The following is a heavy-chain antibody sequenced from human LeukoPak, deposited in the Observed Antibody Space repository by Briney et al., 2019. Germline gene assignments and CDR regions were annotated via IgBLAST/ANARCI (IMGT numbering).Heavy chain of an antibody. J-gene: IGHJ4*02. Sequence: ASVKVSCKASGYTFTGYYMHWVRQAPGQGLEWMGWINPDSGGTNYAQKFQGRVTMTRDTSPSTAYMELTRLRSDDTAVYYCARGGLYSYGLQEGSGRGSSHDYWGQGTLVTVSS. CDR3: ARGGLYSYGLQEGSGRGSSHDY. CDR2: INPDSGGT. CDR1: GYTFTGYY. D-gene: IGHD5-18*01. V-gene: IGHV1-2*02.